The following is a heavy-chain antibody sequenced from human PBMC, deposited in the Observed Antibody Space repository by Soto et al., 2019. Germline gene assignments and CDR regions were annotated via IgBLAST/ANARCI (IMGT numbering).Heavy chain of an antibody. D-gene: IGHD6-13*01. CDR2: IYHSGST. CDR3: ARALDISSWSFGY. J-gene: IGHJ4*02. Sequence: SETLSLTCAVSGGSISSGGYSWSWIRQPPGKGLEWIGYIYHSGSTYYNPSLKSRVTISVDTSKNQLSLKLTSVTSADTAVYYCARALDISSWSFGYWGQGTLVTVSS. V-gene: IGHV4-30-2*01. CDR1: GGSISSGGYS.